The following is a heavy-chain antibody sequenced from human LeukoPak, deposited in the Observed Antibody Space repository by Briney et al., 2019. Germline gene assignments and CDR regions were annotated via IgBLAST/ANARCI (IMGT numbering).Heavy chain of an antibody. J-gene: IGHJ3*02. V-gene: IGHV3-21*01. CDR1: GFTFSSYS. CDR2: ISSSSSYI. D-gene: IGHD6-6*01. Sequence: GGSLRLSCAASGFTFSSYSMNWVRQAPGKGLEWVSSISSSSSYIYYADSVKGRFTISRDNAKNSLYLQMNSLRAEDTAVYYCARVAHLEYSSSYYPDAFDIWGQGTMVTVSS. CDR3: ARVAHLEYSSSYYPDAFDI.